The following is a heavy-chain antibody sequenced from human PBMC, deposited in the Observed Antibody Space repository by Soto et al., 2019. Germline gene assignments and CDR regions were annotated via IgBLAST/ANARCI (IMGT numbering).Heavy chain of an antibody. V-gene: IGHV1-18*01. CDR1: GYTFTSYG. Sequence: QVQLVQSGAEVKKPGASVKVSCKASGYTFTSYGISWVRQAPGQGLEWMGWISAYNGNTNYAQKLQGRVTMTTDTSTSTAYMELRSLRSDDTAVYYCASTRVCSSTSCYEAWFDPWGQGTLVTVSS. D-gene: IGHD2-2*01. CDR3: ASTRVCSSTSCYEAWFDP. CDR2: ISAYNGNT. J-gene: IGHJ5*02.